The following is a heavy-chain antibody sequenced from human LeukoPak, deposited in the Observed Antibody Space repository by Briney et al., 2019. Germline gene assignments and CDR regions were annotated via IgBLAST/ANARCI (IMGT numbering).Heavy chain of an antibody. J-gene: IGHJ4*02. Sequence: SQTLSLTCTVSGGSISSYYWSWIRQPPGKGLEWIGYIYYSGSTNYNPSLKSRVTISVDTSKNQFSLKLSSVTAADTAVYYCARLQYDILTGWTNDYWGQGTLVTVSS. CDR1: GGSISSYY. D-gene: IGHD3-9*01. CDR3: ARLQYDILTGWTNDY. CDR2: IYYSGST. V-gene: IGHV4-59*08.